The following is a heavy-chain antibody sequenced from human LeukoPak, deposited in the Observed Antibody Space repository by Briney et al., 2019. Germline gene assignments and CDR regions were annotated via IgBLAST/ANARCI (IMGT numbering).Heavy chain of an antibody. CDR1: GFTFSSYG. V-gene: IGHV3-30*18. CDR3: ANSLAAAGFYYYYGMDV. CDR2: ISYDGSNK. J-gene: IGHJ6*02. D-gene: IGHD6-13*01. Sequence: PGGSLRLSCAASGFTFSSYGMPWVRQAPGKGLEWVAVISYDGSNKYYADSVKGRFTISRDNSKNTLYLQMNSLRAEDTAVYYCANSLAAAGFYYYYGMDVWGQGTTVTVSS.